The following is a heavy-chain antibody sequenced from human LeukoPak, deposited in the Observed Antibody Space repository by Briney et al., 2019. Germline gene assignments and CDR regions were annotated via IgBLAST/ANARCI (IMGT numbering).Heavy chain of an antibody. CDR3: ARGRANVYYGMDV. D-gene: IGHD4/OR15-4a*01. CDR2: INHSGST. Sequence: SETPSLPCSGYGGALRGYYWNWIPPPPGKGLEGIGEINHSGSTDYNPSLKSRVTISVDTSKNQFSLKLSSVTAADTAVYYCARGRANVYYGMDVWGQGTTVTVSS. V-gene: IGHV4-34*01. J-gene: IGHJ6*02. CDR1: GGALRGYY.